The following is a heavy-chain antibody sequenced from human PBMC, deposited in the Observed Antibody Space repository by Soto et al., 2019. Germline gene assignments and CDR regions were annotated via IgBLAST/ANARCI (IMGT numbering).Heavy chain of an antibody. J-gene: IGHJ4*02. Sequence: QVQMVQSGGGVVQPGRSLRLSCTSSGFTFNVYAMHWLRQAPGKGLEWVAVISYDGINQYYADSVRGRFTISRDNAKKTMYLEMNSLRPEDTAVYYCAQDGVSRFLSGETKIYHLDYWGQGNLVTVSS. V-gene: IGHV3-30*18. CDR1: GFTFNVYA. D-gene: IGHD1-26*01. CDR3: AQDGVSRFLSGETKIYHLDY. CDR2: ISYDGINQ.